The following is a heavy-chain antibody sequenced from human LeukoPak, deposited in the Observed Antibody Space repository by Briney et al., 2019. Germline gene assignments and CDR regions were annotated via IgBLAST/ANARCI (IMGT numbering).Heavy chain of an antibody. CDR1: GASFSGYY. J-gene: IGHJ6*03. D-gene: IGHD6-19*01. CDR3: ARGQKQWLAFYYYYYYMDV. Sequence: PSETLSLTCAVYGASFSGYYWSWIRQPPGKGLEWIGEINHSGSTNYNPSLKSRVTISVDTSKNQFSLKLSSVTAADTAVYYCARGQKQWLAFYYYYYYMDVWGKGTTVTVSS. V-gene: IGHV4-34*01. CDR2: INHSGST.